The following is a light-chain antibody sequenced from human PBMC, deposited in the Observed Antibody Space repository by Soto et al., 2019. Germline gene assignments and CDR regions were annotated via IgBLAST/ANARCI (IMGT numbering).Light chain of an antibody. Sequence: EIVLTHSPGTVHLSPGERPTLSWRASQLVTSGFLAWYQQKPGQAPRLFFNGASSRATGIPDRSSGSGSGTDFTLTISRLEPEDFAVYDCQQYGGSPWTFGQGTKVEI. V-gene: IGKV3-20*01. J-gene: IGKJ1*01. CDR1: QLVTSGF. CDR2: GAS. CDR3: QQYGGSPWT.